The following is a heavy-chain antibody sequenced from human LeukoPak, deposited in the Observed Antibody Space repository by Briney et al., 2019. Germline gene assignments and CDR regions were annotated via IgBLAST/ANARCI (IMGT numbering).Heavy chain of an antibody. V-gene: IGHV3-66*01. CDR1: GFNVSSTY. J-gene: IGHJ4*02. CDR2: INSGGTT. CDR3: TTDRITMVRGVRLGY. Sequence: GGSLRLSCVASGFNVSSTYMNWVRQAPGKGLEWVSLINSGGTTYYPDSVKGRFTIARDNSKNTLFLQMNSLRAEDSGVYYCTTDRITMVRGVRLGYWGQGTLVSVSS. D-gene: IGHD3-10*01.